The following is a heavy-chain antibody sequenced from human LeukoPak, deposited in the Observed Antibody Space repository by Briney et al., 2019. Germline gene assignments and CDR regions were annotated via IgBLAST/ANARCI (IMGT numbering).Heavy chain of an antibody. CDR1: GFTFSSYE. J-gene: IGHJ3*02. Sequence: GGSLRLSCAASGFTFSSYEMSWVRQAPGKGLEWVSYISSSGDTIYYADSVKGRFTISRDNAKNSLYLQMNSLRAEDTAVYYRASEYYYGLGSYYSAFDIWGQGTMVAVSS. CDR2: ISSSGDTI. V-gene: IGHV3-48*03. D-gene: IGHD3-10*01. CDR3: ASEYYYGLGSYYSAFDI.